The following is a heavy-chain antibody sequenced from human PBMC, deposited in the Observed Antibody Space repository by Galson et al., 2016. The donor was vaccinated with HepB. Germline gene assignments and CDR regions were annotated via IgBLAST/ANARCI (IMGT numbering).Heavy chain of an antibody. CDR1: EFNVADFA. CDR3: TRGLKQWLEAFDI. CDR2: FSWHGSVI. D-gene: IGHD6-19*01. V-gene: IGHV3-9*01. J-gene: IGHJ3*02. Sequence: SLRLSCAASEFNVADFAMHWVRQAPGKGLEWVSGFSWHGSVIGNADSVKGRFTVSRDNAKNSLYLQMSSLRPEDTAVYYCTRGLKQWLEAFDIWGQGTMVTVSS.